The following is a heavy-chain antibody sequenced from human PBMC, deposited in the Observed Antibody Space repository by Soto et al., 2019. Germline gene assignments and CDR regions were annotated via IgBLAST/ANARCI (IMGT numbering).Heavy chain of an antibody. CDR2: VTHSGIT. V-gene: IGHV4-34*01. D-gene: IGHD2-8*01. CDR1: GGTFSGYY. J-gene: IGHJ5*02. Sequence: SETLSLTCAIYGGTFSGYYLSWIRQPPGKRLEWIGEVTHSGITYYNPSLESRVTISVDMSNNQFSLKLSSVTAADTAVYYCARGVWAPRFDPWGQGTLVTVSS. CDR3: ARGVWAPRFDP.